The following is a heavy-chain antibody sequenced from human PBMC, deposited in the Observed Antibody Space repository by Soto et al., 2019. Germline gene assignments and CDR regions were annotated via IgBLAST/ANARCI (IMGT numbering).Heavy chain of an antibody. CDR1: GYTFTSYG. J-gene: IGHJ6*02. CDR2: NRAYNGNT. Sequence: QGQLVQSGAEVKKPGASVKVSCKASGYTFTSYGISWVRQDPGQGLERMGLNRAYNGNTNYAQKLQGRVTITTDTSTSTTYMELRSQRSDDTAVYYCARALPTMDVWGQCTTFTVSS. V-gene: IGHV1-18*01. CDR3: ARALPTMDV.